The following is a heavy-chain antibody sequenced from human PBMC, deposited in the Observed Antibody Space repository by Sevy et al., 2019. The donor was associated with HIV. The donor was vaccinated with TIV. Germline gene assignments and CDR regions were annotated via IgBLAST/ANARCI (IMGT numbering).Heavy chain of an antibody. J-gene: IGHJ4*02. D-gene: IGHD5-18*01. CDR3: ARAPRDTVRDPYYSDS. CDR2: IYYSGSA. V-gene: IGHV4-31*01. CDR1: DGSINSGGYY. Sequence: SETLSLTCTVSDGSINSGGYYWSWIRQHPGKGLEWIGYIYYSGSAYYNPSLKTPVTISVDTPKKNQFSLKLSSVTATDTAVFYWARAPRDTVRDPYYSDSRGQGTPVTV.